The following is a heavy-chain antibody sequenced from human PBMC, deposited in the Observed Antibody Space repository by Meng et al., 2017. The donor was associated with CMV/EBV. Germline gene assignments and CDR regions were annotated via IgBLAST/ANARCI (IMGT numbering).Heavy chain of an antibody. CDR3: ARDRRVRGVIGYYYYGMDV. CDR1: GGSISTYY. CDR2: IYYSGST. Sequence: GSLRLSCTVSGGSISTYYWSWIRQPPGKGLEWLGYIYYSGSTNYNPSLKSRVTISVDTSKNQFSLKLSSVTAADTAVYYCARDRRVRGVIGYYYYGMDVWGQGTTVTVSS. J-gene: IGHJ6*02. D-gene: IGHD3-10*01. V-gene: IGHV4-59*01.